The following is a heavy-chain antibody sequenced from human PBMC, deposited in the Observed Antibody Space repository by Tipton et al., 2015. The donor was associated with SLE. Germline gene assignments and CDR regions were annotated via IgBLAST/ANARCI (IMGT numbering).Heavy chain of an antibody. CDR2: MNTDGTTT. Sequence: SLRLSCAASGFTFSNYWMHWVRQAPGKGLVWVSRMNTDGTTTTYADSVKGRFTISRDNAKNTLYLQMNSLRAEDTAVYYCARAQLTDSAYGDFDYWGQGTLVTVSS. J-gene: IGHJ4*02. CDR3: ARAQLTDSAYGDFDY. CDR1: GFTFSNYW. D-gene: IGHD5-12*01. V-gene: IGHV3-74*01.